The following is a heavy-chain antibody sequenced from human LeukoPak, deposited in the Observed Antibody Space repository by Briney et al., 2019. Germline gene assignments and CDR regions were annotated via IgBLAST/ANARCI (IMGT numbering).Heavy chain of an antibody. CDR2: ISTSSYI. Sequence: PGGSLRLSCAASGFTFSSYWMHWVRQAPGKGLEWVSSISTSSYIYYADSVKGRSTISRDNAKNSLYLQMNSLRAEDTAVYYCARTRLPYSSSSVAYYFDYWGQGTLVTVSS. J-gene: IGHJ4*02. CDR3: ARTRLPYSSSSVAYYFDY. CDR1: GFTFSSYW. V-gene: IGHV3-21*01. D-gene: IGHD6-6*01.